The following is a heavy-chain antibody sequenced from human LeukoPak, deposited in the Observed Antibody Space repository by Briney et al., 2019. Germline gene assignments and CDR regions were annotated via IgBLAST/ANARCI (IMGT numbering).Heavy chain of an antibody. D-gene: IGHD2-21*02. Sequence: SETLSLTCIVSGGSISSSSYYWGWIRQPPGKGLEWIGSIYYSGSTYYNPSLKSRVTISVDTSKNQFSLKLSSVTAADTAVYYCARAGELVVVTATGFDPWGQGTLVTVSS. J-gene: IGHJ5*02. CDR1: GGSISSSSYY. V-gene: IGHV4-39*07. CDR2: IYYSGST. CDR3: ARAGELVVVTATGFDP.